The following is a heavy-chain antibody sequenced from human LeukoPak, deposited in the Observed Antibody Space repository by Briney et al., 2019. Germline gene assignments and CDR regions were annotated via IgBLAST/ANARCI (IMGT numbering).Heavy chain of an antibody. CDR2: IYNSGSGST. D-gene: IGHD3-22*01. V-gene: IGHV4-59*01. J-gene: IGHJ5*02. CDR3: ARDRRSGYSQSGGAWFDP. Sequence: PSETLSLTCTVSAGSISSYYWSWIRQPPGKGLEWIGFIYNSGSGSTYYNPSLKSRVTISVDTSKNLFSLKLSSVAAADTAVYYCARDRRSGYSQSGGAWFDPWGQGTLVTVSS. CDR1: AGSISSYY.